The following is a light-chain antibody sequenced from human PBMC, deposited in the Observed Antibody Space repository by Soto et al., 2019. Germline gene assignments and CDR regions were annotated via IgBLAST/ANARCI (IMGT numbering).Light chain of an antibody. Sequence: EIVLTQSPDTLSLSPGERATLSCRASQSVSGYLGWYQQKPGQAPRLLIYDASNRAYGVPASFRGSGSGTNFTLTIASLEPEDFAVHYCQQRSNCPYLTFGGGTRV. J-gene: IGKJ4*01. V-gene: IGKV3-11*01. CDR1: QSVSGY. CDR2: DAS. CDR3: QQRSNCPYLT.